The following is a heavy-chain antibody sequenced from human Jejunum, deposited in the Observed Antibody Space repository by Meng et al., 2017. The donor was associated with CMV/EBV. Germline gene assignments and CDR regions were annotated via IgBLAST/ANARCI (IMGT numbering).Heavy chain of an antibody. D-gene: IGHD6-6*01. J-gene: IGHJ5*02. CDR1: GGSISSSIHY. V-gene: IGHV4-39*01. Sequence: LSLTCPVSGGSISSSIHYWTWIRQPPGKGLEWIGSGSTYYNPSLKSRVTISVDTSKNQFSLMLTSVTAADTAVYYCVDYSSSYGWFDPWGQGTLVTVSS. CDR3: VDYSSSYGWFDP. CDR2: GST.